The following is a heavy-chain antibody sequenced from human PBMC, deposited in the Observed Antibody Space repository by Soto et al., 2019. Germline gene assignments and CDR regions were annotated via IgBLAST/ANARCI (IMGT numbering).Heavy chain of an antibody. J-gene: IGHJ5*02. Sequence: ASVKVSCKASGYTFTSYAMHWVLQAPGQWLEWMGWINAGNGNTKYSQKFKGRVTITADKSTSTAYMELSSLRSDDTAVYYCARGGHTQQLGEYWFDPWGQGTLVTVSS. CDR1: GYTFTSYA. CDR2: INAGNGNT. CDR3: ARGGHTQQLGEYWFDP. D-gene: IGHD6-13*01. V-gene: IGHV1-3*01.